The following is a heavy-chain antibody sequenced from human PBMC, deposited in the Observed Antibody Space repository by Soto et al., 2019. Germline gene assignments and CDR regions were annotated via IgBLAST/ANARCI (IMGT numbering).Heavy chain of an antibody. CDR3: ARGVPCQGYSYGNNWFDP. Sequence: SETLSLTCTVSGGSISSGGYYWSWIRQHPGKGLEWIGYIYYSGSTYYNPSLKSRVTISVDTSKNQFSLKLSSVTAADTAVYYCARGVPCQGYSYGNNWFDPWGQGTLVTVSS. J-gene: IGHJ5*02. CDR2: IYYSGST. V-gene: IGHV4-31*03. CDR1: GGSISSGGYY. D-gene: IGHD5-18*01.